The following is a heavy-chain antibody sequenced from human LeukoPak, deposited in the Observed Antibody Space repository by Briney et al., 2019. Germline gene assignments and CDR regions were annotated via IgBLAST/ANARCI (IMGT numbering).Heavy chain of an antibody. CDR1: GFTFSDYT. CDR3: ATNLFCAIASCL. V-gene: IGHV3-21*01. CDR2: IGTAGNYI. D-gene: IGHD2-2*01. Sequence: GGSLRLSCAASGFTFSDYTMNWVRQAPGKGLEWLSSIGTAGNYIFYADSVQGRFTISRDNANDSLYLEMKSLRVEDTATYYCATNLFCAIASCLWGQGTLVTVSS. J-gene: IGHJ4*02.